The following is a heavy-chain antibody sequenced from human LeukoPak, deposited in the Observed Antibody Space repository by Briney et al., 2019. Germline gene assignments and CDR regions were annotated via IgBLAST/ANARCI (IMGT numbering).Heavy chain of an antibody. Sequence: SGTLSLTCAVYGGSFSGYYWSWIRQPPGKGLEWIGEINHSGSTNYNPSLKSRVTISADTSKNQFSLKLSSVTAADTTVYYCARVVAAARSPHNWFDPWGQGTLVTVSS. CDR3: ARVVAAARSPHNWFDP. V-gene: IGHV4-34*01. CDR2: INHSGST. J-gene: IGHJ5*02. D-gene: IGHD6-13*01. CDR1: GGSFSGYY.